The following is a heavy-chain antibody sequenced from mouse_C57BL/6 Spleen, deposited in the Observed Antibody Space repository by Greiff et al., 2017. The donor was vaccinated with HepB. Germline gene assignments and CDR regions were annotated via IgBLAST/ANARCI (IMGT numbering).Heavy chain of an antibody. J-gene: IGHJ2*01. CDR3: ARSFYYVFDY. V-gene: IGHV5-16*01. CDR1: GFTFSDYY. CDR2: INYDGSST. Sequence: DVRLVESEGGLVQPGSSMKLSCTASGFTFSDYYMAWVRQVPEKGLEWVANINYDGSSTYYLDSLKSRFIISRDNAKNILYLQMSSLKSEDTATYYCARSFYYVFDYWGQGTTLTVSS. D-gene: IGHD2-1*01.